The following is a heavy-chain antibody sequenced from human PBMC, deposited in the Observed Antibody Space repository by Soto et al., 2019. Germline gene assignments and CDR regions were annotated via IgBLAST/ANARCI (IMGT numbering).Heavy chain of an antibody. Sequence: ASVKVSCKASGYTFTSYGISWVRQAPGQGLEWMGWISAYNGNTNYAQKLQGRVTMTTDTSTSTAYMELRSLRSDDTAVYYCARVLLWFGELPHPYYMDVWGKGTTVTVSS. V-gene: IGHV1-18*01. J-gene: IGHJ6*03. D-gene: IGHD3-10*01. CDR3: ARVLLWFGELPHPYYMDV. CDR1: GYTFTSYG. CDR2: ISAYNGNT.